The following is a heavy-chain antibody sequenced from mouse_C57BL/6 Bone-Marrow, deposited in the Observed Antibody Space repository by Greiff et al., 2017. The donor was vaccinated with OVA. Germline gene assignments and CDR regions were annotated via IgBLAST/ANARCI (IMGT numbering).Heavy chain of an antibody. D-gene: IGHD1-1*01. CDR2: IYPRSGNT. Sequence: VQLQQSGAELVRPGASVKLSCKASGYTFTSYGISWVKQRTGQGLEWIGEIYPRSGNTYYNEKFKGKTTLTADKSSSTAYMELRSLTSEDSAVYFCARGATTVVAHFDYWGQGTTLTVSS. CDR3: ARGATTVVAHFDY. CDR1: GYTFTSYG. V-gene: IGHV1-81*01. J-gene: IGHJ2*01.